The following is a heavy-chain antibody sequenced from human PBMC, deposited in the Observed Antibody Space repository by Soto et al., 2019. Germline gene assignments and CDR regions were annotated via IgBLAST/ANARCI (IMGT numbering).Heavy chain of an antibody. J-gene: IGHJ1*01. V-gene: IGHV4-30-4*01. CDR2: ISYSGTT. CDR1: GGSISSGDYF. D-gene: IGHD1-1*01. Sequence: QVQLQESGPGLVKPSQTLSLTCTVSGGSISSGDYFWSWIRQPPGKGLEWIGYISYSGTTNYNPSLKRRVTISVDTSKNQFSLKLRSVTAADTAVYYCARNGGRYDSGEDVELDWGQGTLVAVS. CDR3: ARNGGRYDSGEDVELD.